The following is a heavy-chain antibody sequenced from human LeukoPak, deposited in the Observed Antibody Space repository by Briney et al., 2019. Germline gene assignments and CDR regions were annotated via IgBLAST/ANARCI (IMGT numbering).Heavy chain of an antibody. CDR2: ISGSGGST. Sequence: PGGSLRLSCAASGFTFSTYAMSWVRQAPGKGLEWVSTISGSGGSTYYADSVKGRFTIPRDNSKNTLYLQMNSLRAEDTAVYYCAKDRTPYGSEAGYFDYWGQGTLVTVSS. CDR3: AKDRTPYGSEAGYFDY. CDR1: GFTFSTYA. V-gene: IGHV3-23*01. D-gene: IGHD3-10*01. J-gene: IGHJ4*02.